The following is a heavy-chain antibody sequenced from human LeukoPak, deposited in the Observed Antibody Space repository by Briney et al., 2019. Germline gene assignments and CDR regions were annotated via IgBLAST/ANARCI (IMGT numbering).Heavy chain of an antibody. D-gene: IGHD2-15*01. CDR1: GFTVSSNY. CDR2: IYSGGST. CDR3: ARDRSHLYCSGGSCYSTSFGMDV. Sequence: GVSLRLSCAASGFTVSSNYMSWVRQAPGKGLEWVSVIYSGGSTYYADSVKGRFTISRDNSKNTLYLQMNSLRAEDTAVYYCARDRSHLYCSGGSCYSTSFGMDVWGQGTTVTVSS. J-gene: IGHJ6*02. V-gene: IGHV3-66*01.